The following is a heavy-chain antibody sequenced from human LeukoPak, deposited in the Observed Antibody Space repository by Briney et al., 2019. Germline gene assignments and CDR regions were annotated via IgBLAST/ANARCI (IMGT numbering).Heavy chain of an antibody. Sequence: GGSLRLSCAASGFTFSAYWMSWVRQAPGKGLEWVAIINQDGSQKYYVDSVKGRFTISRDNAKNSLYLQMDSLRVEDTAVYHCAKDVAWGRMDLWGQGALATVSS. CDR1: GFTFSAYW. CDR2: INQDGSQK. J-gene: IGHJ4*02. D-gene: IGHD3/OR15-3a*01. V-gene: IGHV3-7*01. CDR3: AKDVAWGRMDL.